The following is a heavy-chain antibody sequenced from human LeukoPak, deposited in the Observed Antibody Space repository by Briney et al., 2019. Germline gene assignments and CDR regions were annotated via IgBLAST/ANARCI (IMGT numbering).Heavy chain of an antibody. V-gene: IGHV4-34*01. CDR3: ARPPRSYSRRNDAFDI. Sequence: SETLSLTCAVYGGSFSGYYWSWIRQPPGKGLEWIGEINHSGSTNYNPSLKSRVTISVDTSKNQFSLKLSSVTAADTAVYYCARPPRSYSRRNDAFDIWGQGTMVTVSS. CDR1: GGSFSGYY. CDR2: INHSGST. J-gene: IGHJ3*02. D-gene: IGHD1-26*01.